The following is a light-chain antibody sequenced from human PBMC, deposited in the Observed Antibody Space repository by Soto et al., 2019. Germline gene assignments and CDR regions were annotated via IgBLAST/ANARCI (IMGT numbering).Light chain of an antibody. CDR2: SNN. Sequence: QSVLTQPPSASGTPGQRVTISCYGSSSNIGSNYVYWYQQLPGTAPKLLIYSNNQRPSGVPDRFSGSKSGTSASLAISGLRSEDEAYYYCAAWDDSLSGRVFGGGTKLTVL. CDR1: SSNIGSNY. V-gene: IGLV1-47*02. J-gene: IGLJ3*02. CDR3: AAWDDSLSGRV.